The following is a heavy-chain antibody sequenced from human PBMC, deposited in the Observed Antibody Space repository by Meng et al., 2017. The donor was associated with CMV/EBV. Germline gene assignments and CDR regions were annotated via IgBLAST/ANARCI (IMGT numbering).Heavy chain of an antibody. CDR1: GFTFSSYG. J-gene: IGHJ3*02. CDR2: IRYDGSNK. D-gene: IGHD1-26*01. V-gene: IGHV3-30*02. Sequence: GGSLRLSCAASGFTFSSYGMHWVRQAPGKGLEWVAFIRYDGSNKYYADSVKGRFTISRDNSKNTLYLQMNSLRAEDTAVYYCAKDPHRGVGAFMRMRMRNAFDIWGQGTMVTVSS. CDR3: AKDPHRGVGAFMRMRMRNAFDI.